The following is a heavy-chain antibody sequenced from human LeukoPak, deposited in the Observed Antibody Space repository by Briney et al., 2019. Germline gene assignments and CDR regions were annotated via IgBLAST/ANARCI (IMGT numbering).Heavy chain of an antibody. D-gene: IGHD6-13*01. Sequence: GGSLRLSCAASGFTFSSYAMHWVRQAPGKGLEWVAVISYDGSNKYYADSVKGRFTISRDNSKNTLYLQMNSLRAEDTAVYYCARDGPSGSSWRDYYYYMDVWGKGTTVTVSS. J-gene: IGHJ6*03. CDR2: ISYDGSNK. V-gene: IGHV3-30-3*01. CDR3: ARDGPSGSSWRDYYYYMDV. CDR1: GFTFSSYA.